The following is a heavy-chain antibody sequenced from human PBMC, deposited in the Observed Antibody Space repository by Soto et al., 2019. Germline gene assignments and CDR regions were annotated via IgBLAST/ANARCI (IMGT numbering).Heavy chain of an antibody. V-gene: IGHV1-2*04. CDR2: INPNSGGT. CDR1: GYTFTNYG. D-gene: IGHD6-19*01. Sequence: ASVKVSCKASGYTFTNYGLSWVRQAPGQGLEWMGWINPNSGGTNYAQKFQGWVTMTRDTSISTAYMELSRLRSDDTAVYYCARGSSGWYMLDRFSWFDPWGQG. CDR3: ARGSSGWYMLDRFSWFDP. J-gene: IGHJ5*02.